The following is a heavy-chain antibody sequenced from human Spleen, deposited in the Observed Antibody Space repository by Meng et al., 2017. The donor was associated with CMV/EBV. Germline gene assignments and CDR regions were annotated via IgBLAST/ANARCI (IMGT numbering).Heavy chain of an antibody. CDR2: IYYNGSA. J-gene: IGHJ5*02. Sequence: GSVSSGSYYRSWFRQPPGKGLAWIGYIYYNGSADYNPSLKSRVTISVDTSKNQFSLQLKSVTAADTAVYYCANSDCTSSSCPGPVDPWGQGTLVTVSS. CDR1: GSVSSGSYY. D-gene: IGHD2-15*01. V-gene: IGHV4-61*01. CDR3: ANSDCTSSSCPGPVDP.